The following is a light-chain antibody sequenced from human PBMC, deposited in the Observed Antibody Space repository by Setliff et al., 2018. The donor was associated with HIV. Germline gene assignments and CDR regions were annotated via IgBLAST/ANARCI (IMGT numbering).Light chain of an antibody. CDR1: SSDVGSYNL. Sequence: QSALTQPASVSGSPGQSITISCTGTSSDVGSYNLVSWYQQHPGKAPKLMIYEVSKGPSGVSNRFSGSKSGNTASLTISGLQAEDEGDYYCCSYASGTFVFGTGTKVT. V-gene: IGLV2-23*02. CDR3: CSYASGTFV. CDR2: EVS. J-gene: IGLJ1*01.